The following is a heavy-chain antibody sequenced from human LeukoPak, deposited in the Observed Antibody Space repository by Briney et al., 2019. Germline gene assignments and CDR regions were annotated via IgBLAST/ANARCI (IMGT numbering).Heavy chain of an antibody. CDR2: IRYDGTNK. Sequence: QPGGSLRLSCAASGFTFSSYEMSWVRQAPGKGLEWLAFIRYDGTNKYYADSVKGRFTISRDNSKNTLYLQMNRLRAEDTALYYCAKDKYDSRSYFRVPHLFDSWGQGTLVTVSS. V-gene: IGHV3-30*02. CDR1: GFTFSSYE. CDR3: AKDKYDSRSYFRVPHLFDS. J-gene: IGHJ4*02. D-gene: IGHD3-22*01.